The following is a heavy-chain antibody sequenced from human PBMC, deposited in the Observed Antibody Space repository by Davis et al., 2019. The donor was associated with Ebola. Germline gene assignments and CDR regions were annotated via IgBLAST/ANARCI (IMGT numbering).Heavy chain of an antibody. CDR3: ARTLDFWSGYHILVDDETKFDP. CDR2: IIPILGIA. D-gene: IGHD3-3*01. Sequence: SVKVSCKASGGTFSSYAISWVRQAPGQGLEWMGRIIPILGIANYAQKFQGRVTITADQSTSTAYMELSSLRSEDTAVYYCARTLDFWSGYHILVDDETKFDPWGQGTLVTVSS. CDR1: GGTFSSYA. J-gene: IGHJ5*02. V-gene: IGHV1-69*04.